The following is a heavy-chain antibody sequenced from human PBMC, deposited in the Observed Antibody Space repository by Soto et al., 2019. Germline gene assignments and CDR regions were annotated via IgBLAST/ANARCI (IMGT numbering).Heavy chain of an antibody. D-gene: IGHD6-6*01. CDR1: GESVYSGNDY. Sequence: KASETLSLTCTVSGESVYSGNDYWSWIRQPPGEGLEWIGYIYYTGSTNYNPSLKSRVTISLDTSKNEFSLKLSSVTAADAAVYYCAREVRPSYQYYGMDVWGQGTTVTVSS. CDR2: IYYTGST. CDR3: AREVRPSYQYYGMDV. J-gene: IGHJ6*02. V-gene: IGHV4-61*01.